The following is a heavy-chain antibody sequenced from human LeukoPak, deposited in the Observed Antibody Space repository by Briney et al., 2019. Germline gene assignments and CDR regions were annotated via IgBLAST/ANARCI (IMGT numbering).Heavy chain of an antibody. CDR2: ISPDRSSA. Sequence: PGGSLRLSCAASGFSFSSYWMHWVRQAPGKGLVWVARISPDRSSALSADSVRGQFTISRDNADNTLYLQLNSLRAEDTAVYYCARVSFCPRCHFDYWGQGTLVTVSS. D-gene: IGHD2/OR15-2a*01. V-gene: IGHV3-74*03. J-gene: IGHJ4*02. CDR1: GFSFSSYW. CDR3: ARVSFCPRCHFDY.